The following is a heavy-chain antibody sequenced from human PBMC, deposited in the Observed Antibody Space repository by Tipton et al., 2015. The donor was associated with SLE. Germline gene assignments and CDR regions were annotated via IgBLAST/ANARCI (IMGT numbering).Heavy chain of an antibody. CDR1: GFTVSSNY. Sequence: LRLSCAASGFTVSSNYMSWVRQAPGKGLEWVSVIYSGGSTYYADSVKGRFTISRDNSKNTLYLQMNSLRAEDTAVYYCAREGRLSHVGNAFDIWGQGTMVTVSS. CDR3: AREGRLSHVGNAFDI. CDR2: IYSGGST. D-gene: IGHD1-26*01. J-gene: IGHJ3*02. V-gene: IGHV3-53*05.